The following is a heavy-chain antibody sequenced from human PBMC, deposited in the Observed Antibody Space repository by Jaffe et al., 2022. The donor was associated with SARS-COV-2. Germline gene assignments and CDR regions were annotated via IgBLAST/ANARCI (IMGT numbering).Heavy chain of an antibody. CDR1: GFTFDDYA. V-gene: IGHV3-43*02. CDR2: ISGDGGST. J-gene: IGHJ6*02. Sequence: EVQLVESGGGVVQPGGSLRLSCAASGFTFDDYAMHWVRQAPGKGLEWVSLISGDGGSTYYADSVKGRFTISRDNSKNSLYLQMNSLRTEDTALYYCAKDSDFWSAPYYYYGMDVWGQGTTVTVSS. D-gene: IGHD3-3*01. CDR3: AKDSDFWSAPYYYYGMDV.